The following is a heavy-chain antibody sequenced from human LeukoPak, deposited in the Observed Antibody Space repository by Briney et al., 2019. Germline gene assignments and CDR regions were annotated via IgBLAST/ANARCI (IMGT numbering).Heavy chain of an antibody. V-gene: IGHV4-31*03. D-gene: IGHD3-10*01. CDR3: EKSEPRMVRGVIIPNSFDY. J-gene: IGHJ4*02. CDR2: IYYSAST. Sequence: AQTLSLTCTVSGCSISSGGYYWSWIGQHPGKDLEWIIYIYYSASTYDNPSLKRRVNISVDTSKNQFSLKLSSVTAADTAVYYCEKSEPRMVRGVIIPNSFDYWGQGTLVTVSS. CDR1: GCSISSGGYY.